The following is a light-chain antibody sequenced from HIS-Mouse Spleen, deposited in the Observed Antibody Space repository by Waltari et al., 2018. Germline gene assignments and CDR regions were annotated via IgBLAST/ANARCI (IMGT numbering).Light chain of an antibody. J-gene: IGLJ3*02. Sequence: QSALTQPASVSWSPGQSITISCTGTSSDVGSYNLVSWYQQHPGKAPKLMSYEGSKRPSGVSNRFSGSKSGNTASLTISGLQAEDEADYYCCSYAGSSTYWVFGGGTKLTVL. CDR1: SSDVGSYNL. V-gene: IGLV2-23*01. CDR2: EGS. CDR3: CSYAGSSTYWV.